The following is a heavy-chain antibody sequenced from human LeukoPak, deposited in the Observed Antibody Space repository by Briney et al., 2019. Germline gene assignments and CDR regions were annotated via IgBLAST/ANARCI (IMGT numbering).Heavy chain of an antibody. J-gene: IGHJ4*02. CDR1: GFTFSSYA. D-gene: IGHD3-22*01. Sequence: PGGSLRLSCAASGFTFSSYAMHWVRQAPGKGLEWVAVISYDGSNKYYADSVKGRFTISRDNSKNTLYLQMNSLRAEDTAVYYCARLDSSVVDYWGQGTLVTVSS. CDR2: ISYDGSNK. V-gene: IGHV3-30-3*01. CDR3: ARLDSSVVDY.